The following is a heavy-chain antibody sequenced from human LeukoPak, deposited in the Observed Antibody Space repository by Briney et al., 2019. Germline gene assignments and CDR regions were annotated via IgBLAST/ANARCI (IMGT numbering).Heavy chain of an antibody. J-gene: IGHJ3*02. D-gene: IGHD4-23*01. Sequence: KTSETLSLTCAVSGGSISRSNWWSWVRQPPGKGLEWIGEIYHSGSTNYNPSLKSRVTISVDKSKNQFSLKLSSVTAADTAVYYCARDRGGNPDAFDIWGQGTMVTVSS. CDR2: IYHSGST. V-gene: IGHV4-4*02. CDR3: ARDRGGNPDAFDI. CDR1: GGSISRSNW.